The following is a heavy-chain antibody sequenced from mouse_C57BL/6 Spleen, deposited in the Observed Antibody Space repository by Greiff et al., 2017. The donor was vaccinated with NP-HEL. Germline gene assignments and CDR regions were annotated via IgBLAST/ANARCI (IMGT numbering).Heavy chain of an antibody. Sequence: VHVKQSGPELVKPGASVKISCKASGYSFTDYNMNWVKQSNGKSLEWIGVINPNYGTTSYNQKFKGKATLTVDQSSSTAYMQLNSLTSEDSAVYYCARGNWDGGYYAMDYWGQGTSVTVSS. CDR2: INPNYGTT. J-gene: IGHJ4*01. CDR1: GYSFTDYN. D-gene: IGHD4-1*01. V-gene: IGHV1-39*01. CDR3: ARGNWDGGYYAMDY.